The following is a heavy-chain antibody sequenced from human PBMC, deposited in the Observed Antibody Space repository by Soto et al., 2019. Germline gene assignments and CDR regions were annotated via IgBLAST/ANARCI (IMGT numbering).Heavy chain of an antibody. CDR1: GFTFSSYS. CDR2: ISTSSSNI. Sequence: EVQLVESGGGLVQPGESLRLSCAASGFTFSSYSLNWVRQAPGKGLEWVSYISTSSSNIYYADSVKGRFTISRDNANNSLYLQMNSLRDGDTDVYCCARDWYSNALAPDAFDIWGQGTMVIVSS. V-gene: IGHV3-48*02. CDR3: ARDWYSNALAPDAFDI. D-gene: IGHD5-18*01. J-gene: IGHJ3*02.